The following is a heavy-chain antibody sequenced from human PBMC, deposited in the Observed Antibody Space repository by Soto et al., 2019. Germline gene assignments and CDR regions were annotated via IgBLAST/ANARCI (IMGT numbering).Heavy chain of an antibody. V-gene: IGHV3-7*01. CDR3: ARDQDSPPYVWGSYRYTKYYYGMDV. J-gene: IGHJ6*02. CDR2: IKQDGSEK. CDR1: GFTFSSYW. Sequence: HPGGSLRLSCAASGFTFSSYWMSWVRQAPGKGLEWVANIKQDGSEKYYVDSVKGRFTISRDNAKNSLYLQMNSLRAEDTAVYYCARDQDSPPYVWGSYRYTKYYYGMDVWGQGTTVTVSS. D-gene: IGHD3-16*02.